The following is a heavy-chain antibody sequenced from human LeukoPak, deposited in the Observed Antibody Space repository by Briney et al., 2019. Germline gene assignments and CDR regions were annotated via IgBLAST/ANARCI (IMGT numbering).Heavy chain of an antibody. CDR2: ISISGTTI. CDR3: AKAKAPDAFDI. CDR1: GFTFGDYY. J-gene: IGHJ3*02. V-gene: IGHV3-11*01. Sequence: GGSLRLSCAASGFTFGDYYMTWIRQAPGKGLQWVSYISISGTTIFYADSVKGRFTISRDNAKNSLYLQMNSLRAEDTAVYYCAKAKAPDAFDIWGQGTMVTVSS.